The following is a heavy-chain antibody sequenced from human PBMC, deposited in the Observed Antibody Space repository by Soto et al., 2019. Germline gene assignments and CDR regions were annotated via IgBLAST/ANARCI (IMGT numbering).Heavy chain of an antibody. Sequence: PVGSLRLSCASSVFTFSNAWMSCVRHSPGKWLEWVGRIKSKTGRETTHYAAPVKGRFSISRDDSKNTLYLQMDSLKTEDTAVYYCTTTPTVTSDSYSYYGLDVWGQGTTVSVSS. V-gene: IGHV3-15*01. CDR2: IKSKTGRETT. CDR3: TTTPTVTSDSYSYYGLDV. J-gene: IGHJ6*01. D-gene: IGHD4-4*01. CDR1: VFTFSNAW.